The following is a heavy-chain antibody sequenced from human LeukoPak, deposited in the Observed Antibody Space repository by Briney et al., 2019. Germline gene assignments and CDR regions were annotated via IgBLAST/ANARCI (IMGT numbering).Heavy chain of an antibody. CDR1: GGSISSSNYC. D-gene: IGHD2-21*01. Sequence: PSETLSLTCNVSGGSISSSNYCWGWIRQPPGKGLEWLGSIYYSGRTYDNQSLKRRLTLSVDTSKNQLSLKLRFVTTTDTAVYYCARHVARSDVFDTWGQGTMVTVSS. V-gene: IGHV4-39*01. J-gene: IGHJ3*02. CDR2: IYYSGRT. CDR3: ARHVARSDVFDT.